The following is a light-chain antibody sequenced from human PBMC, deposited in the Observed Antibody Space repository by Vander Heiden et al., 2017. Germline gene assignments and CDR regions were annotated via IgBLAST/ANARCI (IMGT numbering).Light chain of an antibody. J-gene: IGKJ1*01. V-gene: IGKV4-1*01. CDR1: QSVLYSSNNKNY. CDR2: WAS. CDR3: QQDYSTPLT. Sequence: DVVMTQCPDSLGGCLGERSTINCKSSQSVLYSSNNKNYLAWYQQKPGQPPKLLIYWASTRESGVPDRFSGSGSGTDFSLPISSLQAEDVAVYYCQQDYSTPLTFGQGTKVEIK.